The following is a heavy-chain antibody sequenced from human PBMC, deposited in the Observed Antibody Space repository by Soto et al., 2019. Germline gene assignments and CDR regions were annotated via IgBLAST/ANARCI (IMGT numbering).Heavy chain of an antibody. J-gene: IGHJ6*02. CDR3: ARDRGYSGSGTRYSGMDV. CDR1: GFTFSNYG. CDR2: IWYDGSNK. V-gene: IGHV3-33*01. Sequence: GSLRLSCAASGFTFSNYGMHWVRQAPGKGLEWVTVIWYDGSNKYYADSVKGRFTISRDNSKSTLYLQMNSLRAEDTAVHYCARDRGYSGSGTRYSGMDVWGQGTTVTVSS. D-gene: IGHD3-10*01.